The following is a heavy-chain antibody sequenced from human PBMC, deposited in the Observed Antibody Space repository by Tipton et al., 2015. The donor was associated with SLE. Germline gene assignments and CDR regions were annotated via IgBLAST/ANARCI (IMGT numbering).Heavy chain of an antibody. V-gene: IGHV5-51*03. D-gene: IGHD6-19*01. J-gene: IGHJ4*02. CDR3: ARPIAVAGTTSYYFDY. Sequence: QLVQSGAEVKKPGESLKISCKGSGYRFTSYWIGWVRQMPGKGLEWMGIIYPGDSGTRYRPSFQGQVTISADKSISTAYLQWSSLKASDTAMYYCARPIAVAGTTSYYFDYWGRGTLVTVSS. CDR2: IYPGDSGT. CDR1: GYRFTSYW.